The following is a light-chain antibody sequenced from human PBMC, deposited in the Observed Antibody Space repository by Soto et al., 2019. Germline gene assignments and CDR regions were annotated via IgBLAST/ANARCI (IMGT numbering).Light chain of an antibody. CDR3: SAYSGIDTKV. CDR1: SSDVGAYIY. J-gene: IGLJ1*01. V-gene: IGLV2-14*03. Sequence: QSVLTQPASVSGTPGQSITISCGGTSSDVGAYIYVSWYQQFPGKAPKLILYEVNNRPSGVSNRFSGSKSDTTASLTISGLQPEGEADYYCSAYSGIDTKVFGTGTKVTVL. CDR2: EVN.